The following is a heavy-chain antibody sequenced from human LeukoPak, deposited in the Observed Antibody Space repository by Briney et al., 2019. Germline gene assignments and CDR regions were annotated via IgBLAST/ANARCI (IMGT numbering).Heavy chain of an antibody. CDR2: IYPGDSDT. J-gene: IGHJ4*02. CDR1: GYSFTSYW. V-gene: IGHV5-51*01. CDR3: ARRRSCSGGSCYEDFDY. Sequence: GESLKISCKGSGYSFTSYWVGWVRQMPGKGLEWMGIIYPGDSDTRYNPSFRGQVTISADKSISTAYLQWSSLKASDTAMYYCARRRSCSGGSCYEDFDYWGQGTLVTVSS. D-gene: IGHD2-15*01.